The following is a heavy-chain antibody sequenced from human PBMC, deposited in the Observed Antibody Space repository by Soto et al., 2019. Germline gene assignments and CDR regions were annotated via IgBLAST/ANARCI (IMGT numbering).Heavy chain of an antibody. J-gene: IGHJ6*03. D-gene: IGHD3-3*01. CDR3: ARGVTIFGDDYYYYMDV. Sequence: PSETLSLTCAVYGGSFSGYYWSWIRQPPGKGLEWIGEINHSGSTNYNPSLKSRVTISVDTSKNQFSLKLSSVTAADTAVYYCARGVTIFGDDYYYYMDVWGKGTTVTVSS. CDR2: INHSGST. CDR1: GGSFSGYY. V-gene: IGHV4-34*01.